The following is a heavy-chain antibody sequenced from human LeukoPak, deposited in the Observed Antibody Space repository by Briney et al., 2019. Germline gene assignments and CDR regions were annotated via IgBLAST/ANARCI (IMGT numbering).Heavy chain of an antibody. CDR3: ARAPITSPFYFDY. V-gene: IGHV3-20*04. CDR1: GFAFDEHG. Sequence: GGFLRLSCTASGFAFDEHGMSWVRQVPGKGLEWVSGINWSGGSTGYADPLRGRFTISRDNAKNSLYLQMDSLRAEDTALYYCARAPITSPFYFDYWGQGTLVTVSS. J-gene: IGHJ4*02. D-gene: IGHD2-2*01. CDR2: INWSGGST.